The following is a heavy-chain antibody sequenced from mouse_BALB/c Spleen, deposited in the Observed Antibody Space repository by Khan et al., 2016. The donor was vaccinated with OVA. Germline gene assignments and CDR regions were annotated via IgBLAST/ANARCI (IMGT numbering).Heavy chain of an antibody. Sequence: QVQLKQSGAELVKPGASVKLSCKASGYTFTSYWMNWVKQWPGQALEWMGEINPSTGHTNYTEKFKSKATLTLEKSASTAYMQLSSPTTEDSAVYSCAIVITRDYWGQGTTLTVSS. CDR2: INPSTGHT. CDR1: GYTFTSYW. CDR3: AIVITRDY. V-gene: IGHV1S81*02. D-gene: IGHD2-5*01. J-gene: IGHJ2*01.